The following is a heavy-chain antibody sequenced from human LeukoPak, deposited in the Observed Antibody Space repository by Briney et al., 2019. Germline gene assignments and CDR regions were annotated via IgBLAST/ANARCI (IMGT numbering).Heavy chain of an antibody. CDR1: GGSISSGSYY. J-gene: IGHJ4*02. V-gene: IGHV4-61*02. D-gene: IGHD1-1*01. CDR2: IYTSGST. Sequence: PSETLSLTCTVSGGSISSGSYYWSWIRQPAGKGLEWIGRIYTSGSTNYNPSLKSRVTISVDTSKNQFSLRLSSVTAADTAMYYCARVTEWNDFDYWGQGILVTVS. CDR3: ARVTEWNDFDY.